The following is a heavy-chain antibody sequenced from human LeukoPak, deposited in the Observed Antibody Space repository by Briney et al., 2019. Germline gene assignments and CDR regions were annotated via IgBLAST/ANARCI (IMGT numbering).Heavy chain of an antibody. Sequence: PGGSLRLSCAASGFTFSSYAMSWVRQAPGKGLEWVSAISGSGGSTYYADSVKGRFTISRDNSKNTLYLQMNRLRAEDTAVYYCAKVDDDFWSGYFDYWGQGTLVTVSS. V-gene: IGHV3-23*01. J-gene: IGHJ4*02. D-gene: IGHD3-3*01. CDR3: AKVDDDFWSGYFDY. CDR1: GFTFSSYA. CDR2: ISGSGGST.